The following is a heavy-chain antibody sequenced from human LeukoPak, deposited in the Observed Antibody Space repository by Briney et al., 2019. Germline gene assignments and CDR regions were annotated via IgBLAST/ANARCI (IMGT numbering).Heavy chain of an antibody. D-gene: IGHD3-10*02. J-gene: IGHJ5*02. CDR1: GFTLKLYA. V-gene: IGHV3-23*01. CDR2: IGGSGDGT. Sequence: RAGGSRRLSCTASGFTLKLYAMTWVRQAPGKGLEWVSGIGGSGDGTHYTHSVKGRFTISRDNSKNTLYLQMNSLRAEDTAVYYCAKDRGPYVGIDNNWFDPWGQGTLVIVSS. CDR3: AKDRGPYVGIDNNWFDP.